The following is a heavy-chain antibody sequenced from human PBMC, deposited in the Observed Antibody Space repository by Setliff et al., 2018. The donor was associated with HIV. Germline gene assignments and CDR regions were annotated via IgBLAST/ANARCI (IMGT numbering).Heavy chain of an antibody. CDR3: AKAGRIAARPGYDY. CDR2: INYSGTT. D-gene: IGHD6-6*01. V-gene: IGHV4-59*11. Sequence: PSETLSLTCTVSGGSISSHYWSWIRQPPGKGLEWIGSINYSGTTNYNPSLKSRVTISVDTSKSQFSLKLNSVTAADTAVYYCAKAGRIAARPGYDYWGQGTLVTVSS. CDR1: GGSISSHY. J-gene: IGHJ4*02.